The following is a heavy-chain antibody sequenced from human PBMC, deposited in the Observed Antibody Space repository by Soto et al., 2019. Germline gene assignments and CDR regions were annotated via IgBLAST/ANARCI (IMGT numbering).Heavy chain of an antibody. CDR3: ARYWHSYSLNYYRGMDV. D-gene: IGHD5-18*01. Sequence: GEALKISCNGSGYNFATDWIGLVRQMPGKGVGWGGIIYPVDSDTRYSPSFQGQVTISADKSISTAYLQWGSLKASDTAMYYCARYWHSYSLNYYRGMDVWGQGTPVTVSS. CDR1: GYNFATDW. CDR2: IYPVDSDT. V-gene: IGHV5-51*01. J-gene: IGHJ6*02.